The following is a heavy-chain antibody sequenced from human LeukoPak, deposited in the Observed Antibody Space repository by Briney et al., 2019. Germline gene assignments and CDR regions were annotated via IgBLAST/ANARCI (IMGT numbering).Heavy chain of an antibody. V-gene: IGHV3-23*01. D-gene: IGHD6-13*01. CDR1: GFAFSYYA. Sequence: GGSLRLSCAASGFAFSYYAMSWVRQAPGIELEWVSDIGGGGVSTYYAVSVKGRFTISRDNSRNTLYLQVNSLRAGDTAVYYCAKEQQRGFDYWGQGALVTVSS. CDR2: IGGGGVST. CDR3: AKEQQRGFDY. J-gene: IGHJ4*02.